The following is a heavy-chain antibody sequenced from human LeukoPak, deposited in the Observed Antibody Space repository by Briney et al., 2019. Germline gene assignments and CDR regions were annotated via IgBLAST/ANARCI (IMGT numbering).Heavy chain of an antibody. J-gene: IGHJ5*02. Sequence: ASVKVSCKASGYTFTGYYMHWVRQAPGQGLEWMGWINPNSGGTNYAQKFQGWVTMTRDTSISTAYMELSRLRSDDTAVYYCAREYSSSQGEGFDPWGQGTLVTVSS. V-gene: IGHV1-2*04. CDR1: GYTFTGYY. CDR2: INPNSGGT. D-gene: IGHD6-13*01. CDR3: AREYSSSQGEGFDP.